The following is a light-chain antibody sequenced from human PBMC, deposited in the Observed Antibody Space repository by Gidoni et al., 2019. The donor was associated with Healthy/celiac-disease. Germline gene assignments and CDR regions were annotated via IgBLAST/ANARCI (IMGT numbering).Light chain of an antibody. CDR3: QQSYSTPRT. CDR1: QRISSY. Sequence: DIQMTQSPSSLSASVGDRVTITCRASQRISSYLHWYQQKPGKAPKLLFYAASSLQSGVPSRFSGSGAGTEFTLTISSLQTEDFATYYCQQSYSTPRTFGQGTKVEIK. V-gene: IGKV1-39*01. CDR2: AAS. J-gene: IGKJ1*01.